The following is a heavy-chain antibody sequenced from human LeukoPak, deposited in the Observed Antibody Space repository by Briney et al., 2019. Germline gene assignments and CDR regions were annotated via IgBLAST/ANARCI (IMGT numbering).Heavy chain of an antibody. CDR1: GYTFTGYY. CDR2: INPYSGVT. D-gene: IGHD3-22*01. Sequence: GASVKVSCKASGYTFTGYYMHWVRQAPGQRLEWMGWINPYSGVTNYAQKFPGRVTMTRDTPISTAYKELSSLRSDDAAVYYCARDRGYYGSSGYFYFDYWGQGTLVTVSS. J-gene: IGHJ4*02. V-gene: IGHV1-2*02. CDR3: ARDRGYYGSSGYFYFDY.